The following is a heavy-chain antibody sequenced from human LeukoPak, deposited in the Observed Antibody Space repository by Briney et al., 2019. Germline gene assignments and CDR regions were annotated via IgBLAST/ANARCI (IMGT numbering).Heavy chain of an antibody. D-gene: IGHD1-26*01. CDR3: ASSGSYLASFDY. CDR2: ISWNSGSI. CDR1: GFTFDGYA. V-gene: IGHV3-9*01. Sequence: GRSLRLSCAASGFTFDGYAMHWVRQAPGKGLEWVSGISWNSGSIGYADSVKGRFTISRDNAKNSLYLQMNSLRAEDTALYYCASSGSYLASFDYWGQGTLVTVSS. J-gene: IGHJ4*02.